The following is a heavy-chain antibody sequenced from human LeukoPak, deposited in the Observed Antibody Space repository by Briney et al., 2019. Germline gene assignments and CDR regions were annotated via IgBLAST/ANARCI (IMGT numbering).Heavy chain of an antibody. J-gene: IGHJ5*02. V-gene: IGHV4-34*01. D-gene: IGHD2-15*01. CDR3: ASLSEYCSSGSCYLGWFDP. CDR1: GGSFSGYY. Sequence: SETLSLTCAVYGGSFSGYYWSRIRQPPGKGLERIGEINHSGSTNYNPSLKSRVTISVDTSKNQVSLKLSSVTAADTAVYYCASLSEYCSSGSCYLGWFDPWSQGTLVTVSS. CDR2: INHSGST.